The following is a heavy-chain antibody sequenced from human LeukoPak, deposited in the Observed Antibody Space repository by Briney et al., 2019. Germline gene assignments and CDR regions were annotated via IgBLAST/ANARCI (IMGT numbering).Heavy chain of an antibody. CDR3: ARGASGIQLWFFDP. D-gene: IGHD5-18*01. J-gene: IGHJ5*02. Sequence: PGGSLRLSCAASGFNFSSYWLSWVRDAPGKGLEGVANIKQDGSEKYYVDSVKGRFTISRDNAKNSLYLQMNSLRAEDTAVYYCARGASGIQLWFFDPWGQGTLVTVSS. CDR1: GFNFSSYW. V-gene: IGHV3-7*01. CDR2: IKQDGSEK.